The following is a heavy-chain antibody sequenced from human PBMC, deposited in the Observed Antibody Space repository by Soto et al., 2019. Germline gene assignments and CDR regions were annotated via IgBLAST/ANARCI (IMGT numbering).Heavy chain of an antibody. D-gene: IGHD6-19*01. CDR1: GVTFISYA. Sequence: GGFLRLSCAASGVTFISYAMSWVRQAPGKALEWVSAISGSGGSTYYAESVKGRFTISRDNSKNSLYLQMNSLRAEDTAVYYCAKVVTSSGWYDGNYYYYGMDVWGQGTTVTVSS. V-gene: IGHV3-23*01. CDR2: ISGSGGST. CDR3: AKVVTSSGWYDGNYYYYGMDV. J-gene: IGHJ6*02.